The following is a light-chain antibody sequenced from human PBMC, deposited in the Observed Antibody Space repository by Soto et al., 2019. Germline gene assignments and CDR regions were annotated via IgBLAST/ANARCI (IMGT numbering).Light chain of an antibody. CDR3: QQYGRSPPFT. V-gene: IGKV3-20*01. J-gene: IGKJ2*01. CDR1: QTVSSTY. Sequence: EIVLTQSPGTLSLSPGERATLSCRASQTVSSTYIAWYQQSPGQPPRLLIYGASNRATGIPDRFSGSGSGTDFTLTISRLEPEDFAVYFCQQYGRSPPFTFGQGTKVEIK. CDR2: GAS.